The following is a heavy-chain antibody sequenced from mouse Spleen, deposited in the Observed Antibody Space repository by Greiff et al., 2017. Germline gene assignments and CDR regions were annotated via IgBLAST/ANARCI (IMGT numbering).Heavy chain of an antibody. CDR3: ARGRTTAPDY. CDR1: GFTFSSYA. Sequence: DVMLVESGGGLVKPGGSLKLSCAASGFTFSSYAMSWVRQTPEKRLEWVASISSGGSTYYPDSVKGRFTISRDNARNILYLQMSSLRSEDTAMYYCARGRTTAPDYWGQGTTLTVSS. CDR2: ISSGGST. V-gene: IGHV5-6-5*01. J-gene: IGHJ2*01. D-gene: IGHD1-2*01.